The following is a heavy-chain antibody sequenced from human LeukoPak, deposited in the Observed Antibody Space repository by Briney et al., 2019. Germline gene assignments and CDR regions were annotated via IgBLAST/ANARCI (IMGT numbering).Heavy chain of an antibody. CDR3: ARGPPIVVVAAAHDY. CDR1: GFTFSSYS. J-gene: IGHJ4*02. D-gene: IGHD2-15*01. V-gene: IGHV3-21*01. CDR2: ISSSSSYI. Sequence: GGSLRLSCAASGFTFSSYSMNWVRQAPGKGLEWVSSISSSSSYIYYADSVKGRFTISRDNAKNSLYLQMNSLRAEDTAVYYCARGPPIVVVAAAHDYWGQGTLVTVSS.